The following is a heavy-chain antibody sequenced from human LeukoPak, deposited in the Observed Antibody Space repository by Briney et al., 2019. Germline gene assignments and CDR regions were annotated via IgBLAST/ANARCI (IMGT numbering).Heavy chain of an antibody. Sequence: PSETLSLTCTVSGGSISSYYWSWIRQPPGKGLEWIGYIYYSGSTNYNPSLKSRVTISVDTSKNQFSLKLSSLTAADTAVYYCGRNLENGYVSWVVFDFGAKGTRVTV. D-gene: IGHD3-10*02. CDR1: GGSISSYY. J-gene: IGHJ3*01. CDR3: GRNLENGYVSWVVFDF. V-gene: IGHV4-59*01. CDR2: IYYSGST.